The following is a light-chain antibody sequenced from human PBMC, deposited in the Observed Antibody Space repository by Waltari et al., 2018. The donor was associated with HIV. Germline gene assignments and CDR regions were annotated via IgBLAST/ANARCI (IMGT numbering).Light chain of an antibody. CDR3: SSFTTSNSLL. V-gene: IGLV2-14*01. J-gene: IGLJ2*01. Sequence: QSALTQPASVSGSPGQSITVSCPGTSSDVGAYDFVSWYHQTPGISPHLVIYEVSNRRSGITGRVSGSKSGNTASLTISGLQTEDEADYYCSSFTTSNSLLFGGGTKVTVL. CDR2: EVS. CDR1: SSDVGAYDF.